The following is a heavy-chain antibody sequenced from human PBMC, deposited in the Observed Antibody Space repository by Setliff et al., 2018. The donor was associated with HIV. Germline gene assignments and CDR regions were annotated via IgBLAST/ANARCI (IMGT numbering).Heavy chain of an antibody. D-gene: IGHD3-9*01. CDR1: GFNFNTFE. CDR3: ARGVDLLTAPSYYYYYMDV. Sequence: PGGSLRLSCVASGFNFNTFEMNWVRQAPGKGLEWISYITYGGASIYYADSVKGRFSISRDNANNSLYLQMNSLRAEDTAVYYCARGVDLLTAPSYYYYYMDVWGKGTTVTVSS. J-gene: IGHJ6*03. CDR2: ITYGGASI. V-gene: IGHV3-48*03.